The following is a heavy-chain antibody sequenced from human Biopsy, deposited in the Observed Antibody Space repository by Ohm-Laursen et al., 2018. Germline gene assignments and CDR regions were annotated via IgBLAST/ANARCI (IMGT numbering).Heavy chain of an antibody. J-gene: IGHJ6*02. CDR1: GESFNGYY. V-gene: IGHV4-34*01. CDR2: INHSGRT. D-gene: IGHD3-22*01. CDR3: VRGVDYYDPYHYYALDV. Sequence: PSETLSLTWAVYGESFNGYYWSWIRQTPGKGLEWIGEINHSGRTNYNPPLKSRVTISVDTSKNQFSLKVRSVTAADTAVYYCVRGVDYYDPYHYYALDVWGQGTTVTVSS.